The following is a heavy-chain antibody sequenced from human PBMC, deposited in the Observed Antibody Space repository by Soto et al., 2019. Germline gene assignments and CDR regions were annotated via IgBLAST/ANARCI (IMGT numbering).Heavy chain of an antibody. Sequence: QLKLQESGPGLVKSSETLSLTCTVSGGSISSSSYSWGWIRQSPGKGLEWIGSIYYSGNTYYNPSLKSRVTISVDTSKNQFSLKLSSVTAADTAVYYCASVVGAITRFDYWGQGTLVTVSS. D-gene: IGHD1-26*01. CDR3: ASVVGAITRFDY. CDR2: IYYSGNT. J-gene: IGHJ4*02. CDR1: GGSISSSSYS. V-gene: IGHV4-39*01.